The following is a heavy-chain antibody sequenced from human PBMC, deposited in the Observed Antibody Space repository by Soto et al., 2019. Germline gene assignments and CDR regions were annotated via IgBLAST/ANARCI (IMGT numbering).Heavy chain of an antibody. CDR2: IRSKANSYAT. CDR1: GFTFSGSA. D-gene: IGHD1-7*01. Sequence: EVQLVESGGGLVQPGGSLKLSCAASGFTFSGSAMHWVRQASGKGLEWVGRIRSKANSYATAYAASVKGRFTISRDDSKNTAYLQMNSLKTEDTAVYYCTRLGQTGTISGYYYMDVWGKGTTVTVSS. J-gene: IGHJ6*03. CDR3: TRLGQTGTISGYYYMDV. V-gene: IGHV3-73*01.